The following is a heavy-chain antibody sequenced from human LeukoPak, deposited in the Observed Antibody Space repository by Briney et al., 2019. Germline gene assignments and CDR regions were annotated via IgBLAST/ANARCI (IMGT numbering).Heavy chain of an antibody. J-gene: IGHJ4*02. Sequence: GASVKVSCKASGYTFTGYYMHWVRQAPGQGLEWTRRINPNSGGTNYAQKFQGRVTMTRDTSICTAYMELSRLRSDDTAVYYCARHSLAQWLAPPFDYWGQGTLVTVSS. D-gene: IGHD6-19*01. V-gene: IGHV1-2*06. CDR3: ARHSLAQWLAPPFDY. CDR2: INPNSGGT. CDR1: GYTFTGYY.